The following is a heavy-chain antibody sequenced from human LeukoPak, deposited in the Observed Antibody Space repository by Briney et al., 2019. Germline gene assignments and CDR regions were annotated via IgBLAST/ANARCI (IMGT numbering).Heavy chain of an antibody. Sequence: ASVKVSCKASGYTFTSYYMHWVRQAPGQGLEWMGIINPSGGSTSYAQKFQGRVTMTRDTSTSTVYMELSSLRSEDTAVYYCARVRTPTRGYSYGPEGGITFDYWGQGTLVTVSS. CDR3: ARVRTPTRGYSYGPEGGITFDY. CDR1: GYTFTSYY. J-gene: IGHJ4*02. V-gene: IGHV1-46*01. D-gene: IGHD5-18*01. CDR2: INPSGGST.